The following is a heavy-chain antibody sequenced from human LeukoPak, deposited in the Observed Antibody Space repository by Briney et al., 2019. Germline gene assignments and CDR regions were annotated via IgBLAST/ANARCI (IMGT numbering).Heavy chain of an antibody. J-gene: IGHJ6*03. D-gene: IGHD2-2*02. CDR1: GGSFSGYY. Sequence: SETLSLTCVVYGGSFSGYYWSWIRQPPGKGLEWIGEIDHSGTTNYNPSLKSRVTMSVDTSKNQFSLMVSSVTAADTAVYYCATGRNGVVPDPILGVGPWYNYHYMDVWGKGTTVTVSS. CDR2: IDHSGTT. V-gene: IGHV4-34*01. CDR3: ATGRNGVVPDPILGVGPWYNYHYMDV.